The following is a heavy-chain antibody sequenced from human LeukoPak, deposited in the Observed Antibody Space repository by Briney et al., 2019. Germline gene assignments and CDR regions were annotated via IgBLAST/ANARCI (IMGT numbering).Heavy chain of an antibody. J-gene: IGHJ4*02. Sequence: SETLSLTCAVYGGSFSGYYWSWIRQPPGRGLEWIGEINHSGSTNYNPSLKSRVTISVDTSKNQFSLKLSSVTAADTAVYYCARGGLGFDYWGQGTLVTVSS. D-gene: IGHD3-16*01. CDR2: INHSGST. CDR3: ARGGLGFDY. V-gene: IGHV4-34*01. CDR1: GGSFSGYY.